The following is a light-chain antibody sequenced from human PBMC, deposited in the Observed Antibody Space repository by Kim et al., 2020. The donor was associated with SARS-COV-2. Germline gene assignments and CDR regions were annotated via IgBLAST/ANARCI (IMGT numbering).Light chain of an antibody. V-gene: IGKV3-11*01. CDR2: DAA. CDR1: QSVDTY. Sequence: PGERATLSCRASQSVDTYLAWYQQKPGQPPRLLVFDAAKRATGIPARFSGSGSGTDFTLTISSLEPEDFAVYYCQQRANWPLTFGGGTKVEI. CDR3: QQRANWPLT. J-gene: IGKJ4*01.